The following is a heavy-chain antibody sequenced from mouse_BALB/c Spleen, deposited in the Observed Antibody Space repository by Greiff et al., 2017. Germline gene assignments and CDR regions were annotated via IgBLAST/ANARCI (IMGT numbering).Heavy chain of an antibody. CDR2: IYPGDGDT. V-gene: IGHV1-87*01. Sequence: VKLMESGAELARPGASVKLSCKASGYTFTSYWMQWVKQRPGQGLEWIGAIYPGDGDTRYTQKFKGKATLTADKSSSTAYMQLSSLASEDSAVYYCARDGYYGFAYWGQGTLVTVSA. CDR3: ARDGYYGFAY. J-gene: IGHJ3*01. CDR1: GYTFTSYW. D-gene: IGHD2-3*01.